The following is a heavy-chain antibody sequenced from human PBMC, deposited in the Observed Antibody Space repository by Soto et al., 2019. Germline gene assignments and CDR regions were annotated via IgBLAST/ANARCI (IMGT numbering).Heavy chain of an antibody. D-gene: IGHD2-15*01. CDR1: GGSISSGGYY. V-gene: IGHV4-31*03. CDR3: ARGRLPSNWFDP. J-gene: IGHJ5*02. Sequence: QVQLQESGPGLVKPSQTLSLTCTVSGGSISSGGYYCTWIRTHPGKGLAGIGYIYYSGSTYYNPSLNGRVTISVDTSKNQFSLKLSSVTAADTAVYYCARGRLPSNWFDPWGQGTLGTVSS. CDR2: IYYSGST.